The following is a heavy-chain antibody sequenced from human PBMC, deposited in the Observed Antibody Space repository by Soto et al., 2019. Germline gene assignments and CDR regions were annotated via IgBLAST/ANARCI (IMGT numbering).Heavy chain of an antibody. CDR3: ARVMTYNYRSGFDWNVMDV. J-gene: IGHJ6*02. D-gene: IGHD3-9*01. CDR2: IRREGDSSGT. CDR1: GFTFSGFA. Sequence: EVQVVESGGGLVQPGGSLKLSCAASGFTFSGFAMHWVRQAAGRGLEWVGRIRREGDSSGTAFAASVRGMFTISKDDSKKTAYLQMSSLKTEDTAVYYCARVMTYNYRSGFDWNVMDVWGERTTVTVSS. V-gene: IGHV3-73*02.